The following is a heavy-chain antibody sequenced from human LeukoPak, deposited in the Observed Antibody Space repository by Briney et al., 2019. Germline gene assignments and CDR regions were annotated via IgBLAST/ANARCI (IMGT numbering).Heavy chain of an antibody. V-gene: IGHV4-39*07. CDR2: IYYSGST. J-gene: IGHJ6*03. CDR1: GGSISSSSYY. CDR3: AREGRGDLGTYYYYMDV. Sequence: SETLSLTCTVSGGSISSSSYYWGWIRQPPGKGLEWMGSIYYSGSTYYNPSLKSRVTISVDTSKNQFSLKLSSVTAADTAVYYCAREGRGDLGTYYYYMDVWGKGTTVTVSS. D-gene: IGHD3-16*01.